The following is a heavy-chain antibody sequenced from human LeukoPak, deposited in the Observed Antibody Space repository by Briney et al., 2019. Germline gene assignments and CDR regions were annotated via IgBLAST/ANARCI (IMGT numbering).Heavy chain of an antibody. J-gene: IGHJ4*02. D-gene: IGHD5-24*01. CDR2: ISSSSSYI. Sequence: GGSLRLSCAASGFTFSSYSMNWVRQAPGKGLEWVSSISSSSSYIYYADSVKGRFTISRDNAKNSLYLQMNSLRAEDTAVYCCARDTSEMATTSEFDYWGQGTLVTVSS. V-gene: IGHV3-21*01. CDR1: GFTFSSYS. CDR3: ARDTSEMATTSEFDY.